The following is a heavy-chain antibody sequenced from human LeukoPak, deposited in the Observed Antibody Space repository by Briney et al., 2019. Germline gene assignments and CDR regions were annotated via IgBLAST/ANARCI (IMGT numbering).Heavy chain of an antibody. V-gene: IGHV3-11*06. Sequence: PGGSLRLSCAASGFTFSDYYMSWIRQAPGKGLEWVSYISSSSSYTNYADSVKGRFTISRDNAKNSLYLQMNSLRAEDTAVYYRARSRMVAAAGPYGMDVWGQGTTVTVSS. D-gene: IGHD6-13*01. CDR1: GFTFSDYY. CDR2: ISSSSSYT. CDR3: ARSRMVAAAGPYGMDV. J-gene: IGHJ6*02.